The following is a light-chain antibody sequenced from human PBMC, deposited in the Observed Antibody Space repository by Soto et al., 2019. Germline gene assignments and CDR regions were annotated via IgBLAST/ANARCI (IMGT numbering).Light chain of an antibody. CDR3: QQYYFYRT. CDR2: KAS. V-gene: IGKV1-5*03. CDR1: QSISSW. Sequence: DIQMTQSPSTLSASVGDRVTITCRASQSISSWLAWYQQKPGKAPKLLIYKASSLESGVPSRFSGSGSGTEFTLTISSLQPDDFATYYCQQYYFYRTFGQGTKVEIK. J-gene: IGKJ1*01.